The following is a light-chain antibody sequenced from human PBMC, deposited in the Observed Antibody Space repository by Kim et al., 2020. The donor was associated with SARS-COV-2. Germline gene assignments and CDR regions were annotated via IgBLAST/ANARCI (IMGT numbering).Light chain of an antibody. CDR3: QVWDSSSDHWV. J-gene: IGLJ3*02. V-gene: IGLV3-21*04. CDR2: YDS. Sequence: AQGKTARITCWGNNIGGKSVHWYQQKPGQAPVLVIYYDSGRPSGIPERLSGSNSGNTATLTLSSVEAGDEADYYCQVWDSSSDHWVFGGGTQLTVL. CDR1: NIGGKS.